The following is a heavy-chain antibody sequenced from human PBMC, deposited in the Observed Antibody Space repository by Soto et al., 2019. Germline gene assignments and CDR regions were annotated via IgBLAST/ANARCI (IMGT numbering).Heavy chain of an antibody. V-gene: IGHV4-31*03. CDR2: IYYSGST. Sequence: SETLSLTCTVSGGSISSGGYYWSWIRQHPGKGLEWIGYIYYSGSTYYNPSLKSRVTISVDTSKNQFSLKLSSVTAADTAVYYCARGLYVWGSYPKRYYYGMDVWGQGTTVTVSS. D-gene: IGHD3-16*02. J-gene: IGHJ6*02. CDR3: ARGLYVWGSYPKRYYYGMDV. CDR1: GGSISSGGYY.